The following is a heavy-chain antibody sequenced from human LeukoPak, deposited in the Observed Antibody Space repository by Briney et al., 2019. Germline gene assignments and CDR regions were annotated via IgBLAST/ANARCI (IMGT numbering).Heavy chain of an antibody. V-gene: IGHV1-8*03. Sequence: ASVKVSCKASGYTFTGYYMHWVRQATGQGLEWMGWMNPNSGNTGYAQKFQGRVTITRNTSISTAYMELSSLRSEDTAVYYCAILSGRVDYWGQGTLVTVSS. J-gene: IGHJ4*02. D-gene: IGHD2-15*01. CDR3: AILSGRVDY. CDR2: MNPNSGNT. CDR1: GYTFTGYY.